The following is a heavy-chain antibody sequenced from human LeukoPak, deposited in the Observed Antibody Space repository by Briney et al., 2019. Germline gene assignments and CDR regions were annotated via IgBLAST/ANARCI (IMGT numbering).Heavy chain of an antibody. V-gene: IGHV4-4*07. CDR1: GGSISSYY. Sequence: SETLSLTCTVSGGSISSYYWSWLRQPAGKGLEWIGRIYTSGSTNYNPSLKSRVTMSVDTSKNQFSLKLSSVTAADTAVYYCAIGDDFWSGYYNYWGQGTLVTVSS. J-gene: IGHJ4*02. CDR3: AIGDDFWSGYYNY. CDR2: IYTSGST. D-gene: IGHD3-3*01.